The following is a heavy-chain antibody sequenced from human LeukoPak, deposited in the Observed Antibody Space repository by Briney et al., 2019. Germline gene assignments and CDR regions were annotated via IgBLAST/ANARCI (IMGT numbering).Heavy chain of an antibody. CDR1: GGSISSYY. CDR2: IYTSGST. V-gene: IGHV4-4*07. CDR3: ARDRYSSSWYYFDY. D-gene: IGHD6-13*01. J-gene: IGHJ4*02. Sequence: SETLSFTCTVSGGSISSYYWSWIRQPAGKGLEWIGRIYTSGSTNYNPSLKSRVTMSVDTSKNQFSLKLSSVTAADTAVYYCARDRYSSSWYYFDYWGQGTLVTVSS.